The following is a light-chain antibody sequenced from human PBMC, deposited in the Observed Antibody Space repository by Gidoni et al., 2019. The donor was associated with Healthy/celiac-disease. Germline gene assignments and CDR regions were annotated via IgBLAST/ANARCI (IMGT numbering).Light chain of an antibody. Sequence: QSVLTQPPSVSVAPGPRVTISCTGSSSNIGAGYDVHWYQQLPGTAPKLLIYGNSNRPSGVPDRFSGSKSGTSASLAITGLQAEDEADYYCQSYDSSLSVVVFGGGTKLTVL. CDR2: GNS. CDR3: QSYDSSLSVVV. V-gene: IGLV1-40*01. CDR1: SSNIGAGYD. J-gene: IGLJ2*01.